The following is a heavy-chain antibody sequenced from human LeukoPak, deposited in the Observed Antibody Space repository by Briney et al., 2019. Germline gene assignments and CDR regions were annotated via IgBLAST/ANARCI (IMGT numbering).Heavy chain of an antibody. CDR2: INPSGGST. J-gene: IGHJ4*02. Sequence: GASVKVSCKASGYTFSSSYIHWVRQAPGQGLEWMGIINPSGGSTSYAQKFQGRVTLTTDASTNTAYMELRSLTSDDTAVYYCARQAGYSTGWYGGYYFDHWGQGTPVTVSA. D-gene: IGHD6-19*01. CDR1: GYTFSSSY. V-gene: IGHV1-46*01. CDR3: ARQAGYSTGWYGGYYFDH.